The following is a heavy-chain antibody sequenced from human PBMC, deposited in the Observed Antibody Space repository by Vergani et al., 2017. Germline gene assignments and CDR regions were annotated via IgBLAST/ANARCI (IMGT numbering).Heavy chain of an antibody. J-gene: IGHJ6*03. CDR3: AKVRVVPAAIGYYYYYYYMDV. Sequence: EVQLLESGGGLVQPGGSLRLSCAASGFTFDDYTMHWVRQAPGKGLEWVSLISWDGGSTYYADSVKGRFTISRDNSKNTLYLQMNSLRAEDTAVYYCAKVRVVPAAIGYYYYYYYMDVWGKGTTVTVSS. D-gene: IGHD2-2*01. CDR2: ISWDGGST. V-gene: IGHV3-43*01. CDR1: GFTFDDYT.